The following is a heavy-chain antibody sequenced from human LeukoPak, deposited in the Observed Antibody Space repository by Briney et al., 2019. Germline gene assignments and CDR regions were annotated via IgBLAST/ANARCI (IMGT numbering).Heavy chain of an antibody. V-gene: IGHV4-59*08. CDR2: IYYSGST. CDR3: ARFIAVAAKNWSAP. Sequence: SETLSLTCTVSGGSISSYYWSWIRQPPGKGLEWIGYIYYSGSTNYNPSLKSRVTISVDTSMNQFSLKLSSVTAADTAVYYCARFIAVAAKNWSAPWGREPRVTVPS. D-gene: IGHD6-19*01. J-gene: IGHJ5*02. CDR1: GGSISSYY.